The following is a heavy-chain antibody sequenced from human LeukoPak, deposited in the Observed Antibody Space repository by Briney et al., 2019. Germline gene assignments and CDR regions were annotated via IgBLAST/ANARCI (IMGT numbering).Heavy chain of an antibody. Sequence: ASVKVSCKXSGYTFTGYYMHWVRQAPGQGLEWMGWINPNSGGTNYAQKFQDRVTMTRDTSISTAYMELSRLRSDDAAVYYCARSKDVYNSLSYWGQGTLVTVSS. CDR3: ARSKDVYNSLSY. V-gene: IGHV1-2*02. CDR1: GYTFTGYY. J-gene: IGHJ4*02. D-gene: IGHD5-24*01. CDR2: INPNSGGT.